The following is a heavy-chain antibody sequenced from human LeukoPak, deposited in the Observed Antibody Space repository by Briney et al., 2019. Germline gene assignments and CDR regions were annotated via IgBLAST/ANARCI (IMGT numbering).Heavy chain of an antibody. J-gene: IGHJ4*02. CDR3: ARGAAIRYYYDSSGYYPFDY. D-gene: IGHD3-22*01. Sequence: SETLSLTCTVSGGSINSGDYYWSWIRQPPGKGLEWIGYIYYSGSTYYNPSLKSRVAISVDTSKNQFSLKLSSVTAADTAVYYCARGAAIRYYYDSSGYYPFDYWGQGTLVTVSS. V-gene: IGHV4-30-4*08. CDR1: GGSINSGDYY. CDR2: IYYSGST.